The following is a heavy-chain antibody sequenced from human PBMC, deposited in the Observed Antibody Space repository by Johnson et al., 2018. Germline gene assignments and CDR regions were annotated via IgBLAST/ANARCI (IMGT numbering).Heavy chain of an antibody. V-gene: IGHV3-33*01. Sequence: QVQLVESGGGVVQPGRSLRLSCAASGFTFRSYGMHWVRQAPGKGLEWVAVIWYDGSNKYYADSVKVRVTISRDNSKNTLFLQMNSLRAEDTAVDYCARNPEGIAVAPNFQHWGQGTLVTVSS. CDR3: ARNPEGIAVAPNFQH. J-gene: IGHJ1*01. CDR2: IWYDGSNK. D-gene: IGHD6-19*01. CDR1: GFTFRSYG.